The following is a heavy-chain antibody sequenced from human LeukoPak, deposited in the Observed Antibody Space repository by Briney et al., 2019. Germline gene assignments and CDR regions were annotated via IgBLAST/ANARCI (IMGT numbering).Heavy chain of an antibody. Sequence: SETLSLTCTVSGYSISSGYFWGWIRQPPGKGLEWIGSVYHSGTSYTPSLKSRATISVDTSKNQFSLKLSSVTAADTAVYYCASTILPYGGNRDYWGQGTLVTVSS. V-gene: IGHV4-38-2*02. D-gene: IGHD4-23*01. CDR2: VYHSGT. CDR1: GYSISSGYF. CDR3: ASTILPYGGNRDY. J-gene: IGHJ4*02.